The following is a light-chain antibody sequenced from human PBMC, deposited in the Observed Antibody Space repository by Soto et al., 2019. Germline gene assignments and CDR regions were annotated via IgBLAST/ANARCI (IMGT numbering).Light chain of an antibody. CDR1: QGIIDY. J-gene: IGKJ1*01. Sequence: IQMTPSPSSLAASVGDRVTITCRASQGIIDYLAWYQQKPGKAPKLLIYAASTLQSGVPSRFSGSGAGTDFTLTITSLQPEDGATYYCQKYNSAPRTFGQGTKVEIK. V-gene: IGKV1-27*01. CDR2: AAS. CDR3: QKYNSAPRT.